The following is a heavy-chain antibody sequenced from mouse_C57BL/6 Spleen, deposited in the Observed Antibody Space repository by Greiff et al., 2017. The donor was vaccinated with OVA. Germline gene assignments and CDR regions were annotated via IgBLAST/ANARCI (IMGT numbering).Heavy chain of an antibody. J-gene: IGHJ1*03. V-gene: IGHV3-8*01. CDR1: GYSITSDY. D-gene: IGHD1-1*01. CDR2: ISYSGST. Sequence: EVMLVESGPGLAKPSQTLSLTCSVTGYSITSDYWNWIRKFPGNKLEYMGYISYSGSTYYNPSLKSRISITRDTSKNQYYLQLNSVTTEDTATYYCARNHYYGSEEGWYFDVWGTGTTVTVSS. CDR3: ARNHYYGSEEGWYFDV.